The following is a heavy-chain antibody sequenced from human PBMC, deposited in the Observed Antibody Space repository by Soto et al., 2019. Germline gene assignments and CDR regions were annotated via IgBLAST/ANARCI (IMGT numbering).Heavy chain of an antibody. V-gene: IGHV1-3*01. CDR2: VNAGSGNT. J-gene: IGHJ3*01. CDR3: ARDRLRYFDFLLWVPGLSDPFDF. Sequence: ASVKVSCKTSGYSFIHYAIHWVRQAPGQRLEWMGWVNAGSGNTKYSQQFQGRVTITRDTSMTTAYMELNWLTSDDTAVYYCARDRLRYFDFLLWVPGLSDPFDFWGQGSMVPVSS. D-gene: IGHD3-9*01. CDR1: GYSFIHYA.